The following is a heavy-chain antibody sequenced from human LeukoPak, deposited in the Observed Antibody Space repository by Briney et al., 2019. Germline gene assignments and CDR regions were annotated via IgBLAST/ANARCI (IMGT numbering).Heavy chain of an antibody. D-gene: IGHD2/OR15-2a*01. Sequence: PGGSLRLSCAASGITFNSYGMHWVRQAPGKGLQWVANIKQDGSEKYYVDSVKGRFTISRDNAKNSLYLQMNSLRAEDTAVYYCARDGLGIGAFDIWGQGTMVTVSS. V-gene: IGHV3-7*01. CDR2: IKQDGSEK. CDR1: GITFNSYG. J-gene: IGHJ3*02. CDR3: ARDGLGIGAFDI.